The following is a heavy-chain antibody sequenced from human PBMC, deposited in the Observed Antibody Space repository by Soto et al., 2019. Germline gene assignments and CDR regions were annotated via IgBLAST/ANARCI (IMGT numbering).Heavy chain of an antibody. V-gene: IGHV4-59*03. D-gene: IGHD3-10*01. CDR3: RSLRSDDTAVYYCARDPQIFDH. CDR1: GGSISSYY. CDR2: IYYSGST. J-gene: IGHJ4*02. Sequence: SETLSLTCNVSGGSISSYYWSWIRQPPGKGLEWIGFIYYSGSTDYNPSLKSRVSVSIDTSKNQFSLNLTTDTSTSTAYMELRSLRSDDTAVYYCARDPQIFDHWGQGTLVTVSS.